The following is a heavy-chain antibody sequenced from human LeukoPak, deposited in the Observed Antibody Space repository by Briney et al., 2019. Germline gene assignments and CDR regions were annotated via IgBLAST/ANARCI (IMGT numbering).Heavy chain of an antibody. CDR2: IKQDGSEK. V-gene: IGHV3-7*01. J-gene: IGHJ4*02. Sequence: GGSLRLSCAASGFTFSSYVMHWVRQAPGEGLEWVANIKQDGSEKYYVDSVKGRFTISRDNAKNSLYLQMISLRAGDTAVYYCARGFSDLGQGTLVTVSS. CDR1: GFTFSSYV. CDR3: ARGFSD.